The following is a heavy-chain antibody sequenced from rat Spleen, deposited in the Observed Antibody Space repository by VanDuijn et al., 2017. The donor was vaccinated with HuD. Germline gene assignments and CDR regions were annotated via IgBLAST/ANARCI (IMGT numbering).Heavy chain of an antibody. D-gene: IGHD1-12*02. V-gene: IGHV5-19*01. CDR2: ISPTGGIS. Sequence: EVQLVESGGGLVQPGRSLKLSCEASGFTFSNYGMHWIRQAPTKGLEWVASISPTGGISTYRDSVKGRFTISRDNAKGILYLQMDSLRSEDSATYYCATDGYYDGTYYSVYVMDAWGQGASVTVSS. CDR3: ATDGYYDGTYYSVYVMDA. CDR1: GFTFSNYG. J-gene: IGHJ4*01.